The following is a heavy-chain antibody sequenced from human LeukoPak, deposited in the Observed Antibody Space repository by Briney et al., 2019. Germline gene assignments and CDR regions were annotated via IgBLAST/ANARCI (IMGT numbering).Heavy chain of an antibody. V-gene: IGHV4-38-2*01. CDR1: GYSISSGYY. CDR2: IYHSGST. J-gene: IGHJ4*02. D-gene: IGHD3-3*01. CDR3: ARVFTILGEVTNY. Sequence: SETLSLTCAVSGYSISSGYYWGWIRQPPGKGLEWIGSIYHSGSTYYNPSLKSRVTISVDTSKNQFSLKLSSVTAADTAVYYCARVFTILGEVTNYWGQGTLVTVSS.